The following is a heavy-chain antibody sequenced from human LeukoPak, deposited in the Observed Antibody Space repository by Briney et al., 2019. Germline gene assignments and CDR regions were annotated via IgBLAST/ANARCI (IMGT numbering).Heavy chain of an antibody. CDR3: AKAYCGGDCYEGWFDP. V-gene: IGHV3-7*03. D-gene: IGHD2-21*02. J-gene: IGHJ5*02. CDR2: IKEDGSEK. Sequence: GGSLRLSCAASGFTFSNYWMSWVRQAPGKGLEWVANIKEDGSEKNYVDSVKGRFTISRDNAKNSLYLQMNSLRAEDTALYYCAKAYCGGDCYEGWFDPWGQGTLVTVSS. CDR1: GFTFSNYW.